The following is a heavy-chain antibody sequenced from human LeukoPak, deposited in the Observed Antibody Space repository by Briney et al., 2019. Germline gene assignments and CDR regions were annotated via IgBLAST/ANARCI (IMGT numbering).Heavy chain of an antibody. V-gene: IGHV1-2*06. J-gene: IGHJ5*02. Sequence: ASVKVSCKASGYTLTGYYMHWVRQAPGQGLEWMGRINPNSGGTNYAQKFQGRVTMTRDTSISTAYMELSRLRSDDTAVYYCASRGVFGPRPPPWGQGTLVTVSS. CDR1: GYTLTGYY. CDR3: ASRGVFGPRPPP. D-gene: IGHD3-10*01. CDR2: INPNSGGT.